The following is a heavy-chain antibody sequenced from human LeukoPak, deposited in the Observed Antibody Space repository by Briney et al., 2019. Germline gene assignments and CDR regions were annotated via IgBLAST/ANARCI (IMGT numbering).Heavy chain of an antibody. Sequence: GGSLRLSCAASGFTFSSYAMSWVRQAPGKGLEWVSAISGSGGSPYYADSVKGRFTISRDNAKNSLYLQMNSLRAEDTAVYYCARDRASGGNLDYWGQGTLVTVSS. CDR1: GFTFSSYA. J-gene: IGHJ4*02. CDR3: ARDRASGGNLDY. CDR2: ISGSGGSP. V-gene: IGHV3-23*01. D-gene: IGHD2-15*01.